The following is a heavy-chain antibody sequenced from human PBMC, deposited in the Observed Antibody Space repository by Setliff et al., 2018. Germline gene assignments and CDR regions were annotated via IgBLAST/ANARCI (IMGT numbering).Heavy chain of an antibody. D-gene: IGHD1-26*01. CDR1: GYTFTGYY. J-gene: IGHJ6*03. V-gene: IGHV1-2*02. CDR2: INPNSGGT. CDR3: ARAGGAALNRLGAAAPYYYYYMDV. Sequence: ASVKVSCKASGYTFTGYYMHWVRQAPGQGLEWMGWINPNSGGTNYAQKFQGRVTMTRDTSISTAYMELSRLRSDDTAVYYCARAGGAALNRLGAAAPYYYYYMDVWGKGTTVTV.